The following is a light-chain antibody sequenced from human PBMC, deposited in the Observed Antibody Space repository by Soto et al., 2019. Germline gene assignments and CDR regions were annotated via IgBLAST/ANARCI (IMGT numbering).Light chain of an antibody. J-gene: IGKJ4*01. CDR3: QEYGRAPGIT. CDR1: QSVSSSY. Sequence: VVLPRSRGTRSWSPGEGCTCFAKASQSVSSSYLAWYQQNPGQAPTLLIYGGSSRATGRPDRFSGSVSGTDFAFTISSLQRDEFAVYYCQEYGRAPGITVGGGTKVDI. V-gene: IGKV3-20*01. CDR2: GGS.